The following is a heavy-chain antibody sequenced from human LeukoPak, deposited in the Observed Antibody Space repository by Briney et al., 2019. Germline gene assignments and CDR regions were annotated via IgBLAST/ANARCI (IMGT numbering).Heavy chain of an antibody. Sequence: ASVKVSCKASGYTFTGYYLHWVRQAPGPGLKWMGWTNPTSGVTNYEQKFQGRVTMTRDTSISTAYMELSRLTSDDMAVYYCAKGRQGGVLYGMDVWGQGTTVTVSS. J-gene: IGHJ6*02. CDR3: AKGRQGGVLYGMDV. CDR2: TNPTSGVT. D-gene: IGHD3-10*01. V-gene: IGHV1-2*02. CDR1: GYTFTGYY.